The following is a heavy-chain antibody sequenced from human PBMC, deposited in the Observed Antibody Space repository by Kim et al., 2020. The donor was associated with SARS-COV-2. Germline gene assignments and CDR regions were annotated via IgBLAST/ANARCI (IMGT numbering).Heavy chain of an antibody. CDR3: SRGSFQQGFDP. J-gene: IGHJ5*02. D-gene: IGHD6-13*01. CDR2: INSDGTTT. Sequence: GGSQRLSCEAAGFTFSSYWMNWVRQGPGKGLVWVSRINSDGTTTHYADSVKGRFTISRDNTKNTLHLQLNSLGVEDTAIYYCSRGSFQQGFDPWGQGTLVTVSS. CDR1: GFTFSSYW. V-gene: IGHV3-74*01.